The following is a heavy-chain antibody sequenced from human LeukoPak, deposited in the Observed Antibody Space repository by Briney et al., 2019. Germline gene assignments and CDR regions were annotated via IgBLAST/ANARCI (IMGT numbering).Heavy chain of an antibody. D-gene: IGHD6-13*01. CDR3: ASGIAAAGSPYYYYGMDV. Sequence: GGSLRLSCAASGFTFSSYSMNWVRQAPGKGLEWVSYISSSSSTIYYADSVKGRFTISRDNAKNSLYLQMNSLRAEDTAVYYCASGIAAAGSPYYYYGMDVWGQGTTLTVSS. CDR1: GFTFSSYS. J-gene: IGHJ6*02. CDR2: ISSSSSTI. V-gene: IGHV3-48*04.